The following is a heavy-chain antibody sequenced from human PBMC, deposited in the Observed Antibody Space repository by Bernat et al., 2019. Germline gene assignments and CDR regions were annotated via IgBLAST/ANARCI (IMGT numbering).Heavy chain of an antibody. Sequence: QVQLVQSGAEVKKPGASVKVSCKASGYTFTSYYMHWVRQAPGQGLEWMGIINPSGGITSYAQKFQGRVTITRETSTSTVYMELSSLTSEDTAVYYCARDWQDSSGYYYREDDFDYWDQGTLVTVSS. CDR1: GYTFTSYY. D-gene: IGHD3-22*01. V-gene: IGHV1-46*03. CDR2: INPSGGIT. J-gene: IGHJ4*02. CDR3: ARDWQDSSGYYYREDDFDY.